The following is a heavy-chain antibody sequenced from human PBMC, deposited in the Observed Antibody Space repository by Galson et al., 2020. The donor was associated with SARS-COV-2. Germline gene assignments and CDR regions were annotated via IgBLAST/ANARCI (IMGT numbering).Heavy chain of an antibody. CDR2: IDWDDDK. CDR1: GFSLSTSGMC. V-gene: IGHV2-70*11. CDR3: TRMAAGLAAAMDV. D-gene: IGHD6-13*01. Sequence: VSGPTLVKPTQTLILTCTFSGFSLSTSGMCVTWIRQPPGKALEWLARIDWDDDKYYSTSLRTRLTISKDTSKNQVVLTMTNMDPVDTATYYCTRMAAGLAAAMDVWGQGTTVTVSS. J-gene: IGHJ6*02.